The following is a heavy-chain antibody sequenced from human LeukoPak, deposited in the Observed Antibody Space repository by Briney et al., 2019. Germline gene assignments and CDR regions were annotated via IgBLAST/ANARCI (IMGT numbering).Heavy chain of an antibody. CDR2: IYSGGST. Sequence: SGGSLRLSCAASGFIVSSSYMSWVRQAPGKGLEWVSVIYSGGSTYYADSVKGRFTISRDNSKNTLYLQMNSLRAEDTAVYYCAREGSGSAFGFDYWGQGTLVTVSS. D-gene: IGHD6-25*01. J-gene: IGHJ4*02. CDR1: GFIVSSSY. CDR3: AREGSGSAFGFDY. V-gene: IGHV3-53*01.